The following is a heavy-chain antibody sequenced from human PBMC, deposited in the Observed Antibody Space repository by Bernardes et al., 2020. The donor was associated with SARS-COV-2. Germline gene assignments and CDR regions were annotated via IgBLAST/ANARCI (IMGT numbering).Heavy chain of an antibody. CDR3: ARGANYAMGV. CDR2: TSYRSKWNY. CDR1: GDSVSSNSAV. Sequence: LSLTYAISGDSVSSNSAVWHWIRQSPSRGLEWLGRTSYRSKWNYDYAVSVKSRITISPDTSKNQFSLELTSVTPDDTAVYYCARGANYAMGVWGQGTTVTVSS. V-gene: IGHV6-1*01. J-gene: IGHJ6*02.